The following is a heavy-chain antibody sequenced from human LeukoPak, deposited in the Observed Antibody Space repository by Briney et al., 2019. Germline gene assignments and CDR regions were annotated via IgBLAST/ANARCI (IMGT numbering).Heavy chain of an antibody. Sequence: TGGSLRLSCAASGFSFSSYAMHWVRQAPGKGLEWVAVISHDGSNKHYVDSVKGRFTISRDNSKNTLYLQMNSLRSEDTAVYYCARGRGGSYDYWGQGTLVTVSS. D-gene: IGHD1-26*01. CDR2: ISHDGSNK. V-gene: IGHV3-30*01. J-gene: IGHJ4*02. CDR3: ARGRGGSYDY. CDR1: GFSFSSYA.